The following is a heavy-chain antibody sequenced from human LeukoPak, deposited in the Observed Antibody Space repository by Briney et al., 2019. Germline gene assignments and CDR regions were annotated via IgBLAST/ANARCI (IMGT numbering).Heavy chain of an antibody. CDR2: IFYPDKT. V-gene: IGHV4-39*03. Sequence: PSETLSLTCSVSGDSVNSRNFFWGWVRQSPGKGLEWIGSIFYPDKTYYVPSLKGRVAISVATSKNQFTLKLTSVTPADTATYFCHRYVYGLGNLGEDWGQGHVVLVSS. CDR1: GDSVNSRNFF. J-gene: IGHJ4*02. CDR3: HRYVYGLGNLGED. D-gene: IGHD3-10*01.